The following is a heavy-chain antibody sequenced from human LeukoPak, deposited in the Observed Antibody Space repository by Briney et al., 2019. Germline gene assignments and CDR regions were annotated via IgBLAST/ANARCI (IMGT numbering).Heavy chain of an antibody. Sequence: PGGSLRLSCAASGFTFSSYGMHWVRQAPGKGLEWVAVIWYDGSNKYYADSVKGRFTISRDNSKNTLYLQVNSLRAEDTAVYYCVRGSGGDGYGYWGDYWGQGTLVTVSP. V-gene: IGHV3-33*01. J-gene: IGHJ4*02. D-gene: IGHD5-24*01. CDR2: IWYDGSNK. CDR3: VRGSGGDGYGYWGDY. CDR1: GFTFSSYG.